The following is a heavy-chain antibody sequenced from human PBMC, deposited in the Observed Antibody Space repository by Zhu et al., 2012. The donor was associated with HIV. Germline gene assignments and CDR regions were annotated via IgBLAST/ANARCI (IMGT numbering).Heavy chain of an antibody. D-gene: IGHD4-17*01. J-gene: IGHJ4*02. CDR2: IFYTGST. V-gene: IGHV4-39*07. Sequence: QVQLQESGPGLVKPSETLSLTCTVSGGFVSRSGYYWGWIRQPPGKGLEWIGNIFYTGSTDYNPSLKSRVTMSLDTSRNQFSLKLTSVTAADTAVYYCARFLRYGDSYWGQGTLVRRLL. CDR1: GGFVSRSGYY. CDR3: ARFLRYGDSY.